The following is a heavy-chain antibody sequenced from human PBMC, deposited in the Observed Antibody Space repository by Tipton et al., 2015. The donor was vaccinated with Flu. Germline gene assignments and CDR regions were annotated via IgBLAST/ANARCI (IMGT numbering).Heavy chain of an antibody. J-gene: IGHJ6*02. CDR2: IRSKIYGGRI. CDR1: GFTFGDYT. Sequence: SLRLSCTTSGFTFGDYTVSWVRQAPGKGLEWLTSIRSKIYGGRIEYGASVRDRFTVSRDDSRSVAYLQMNSLKTEDTAVYYCTRDLVAADVVHYSGLDVWGQGTTVTVSS. D-gene: IGHD6-13*01. CDR3: TRDLVAADVVHYSGLDV. V-gene: IGHV3-49*04.